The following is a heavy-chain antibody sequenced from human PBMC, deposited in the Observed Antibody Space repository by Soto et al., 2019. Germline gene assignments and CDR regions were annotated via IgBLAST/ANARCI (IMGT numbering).Heavy chain of an antibody. J-gene: IGHJ3*02. CDR3: AKSQLGYCSSTSCEGAFDI. Sequence: EVQLLESGGGLVQPGGSLRLSCAASGFTFSSYAMSWVRQAPGKGLEWVSAISGSGGSTYYADSVKGRFTISRDNSKNTWYLQMNSLRAEDTAVYYCAKSQLGYCSSTSCEGAFDIWGQGTMVTVSS. D-gene: IGHD2-2*01. CDR1: GFTFSSYA. CDR2: ISGSGGST. V-gene: IGHV3-23*01.